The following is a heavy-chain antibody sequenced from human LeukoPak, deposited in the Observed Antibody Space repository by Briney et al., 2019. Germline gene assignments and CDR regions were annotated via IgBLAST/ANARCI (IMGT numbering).Heavy chain of an antibody. J-gene: IGHJ5*02. CDR3: AKDCGWLHFCS. Sequence: LSGGSLRLSCAASGFTFSSYAMSWVRQAPGKGLEWVSAISGSGGSTYYADSVKGRFTISRDNSKNTLYLQMNSLRAEDTAIYYCAKDCGWLHFCSWGQGTLVTVSS. CDR1: GFTFSSYA. D-gene: IGHD5-24*01. CDR2: ISGSGGST. V-gene: IGHV3-23*01.